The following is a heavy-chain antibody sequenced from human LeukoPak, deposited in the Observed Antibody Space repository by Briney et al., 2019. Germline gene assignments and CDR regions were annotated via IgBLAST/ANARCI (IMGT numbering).Heavy chain of an antibody. J-gene: IGHJ4*02. V-gene: IGHV3-21*01. Sequence: GGSLRLSCAASGFTFSSYEMNWVRQTPVQGLSFVASISLGSRDLSYADSVRGRFIISRDNAQTSLFLEMNNLRVEDTAIYYCARDSIASFYLPDTWGQGTLVTVSS. CDR3: ARDSIASFYLPDT. CDR1: GFTFSSYE. CDR2: ISLGSRDL. D-gene: IGHD3-3*02.